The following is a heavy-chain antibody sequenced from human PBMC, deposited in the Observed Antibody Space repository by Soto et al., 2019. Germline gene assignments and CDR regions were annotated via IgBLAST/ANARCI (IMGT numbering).Heavy chain of an antibody. CDR3: AATIIAVGGSGYYGLDV. CDR1: GGTFSSYT. CDR2: IIPILGIA. D-gene: IGHD6-19*01. Sequence: SVKVSCKASGGTFSSYTISWVRQAPGQGLEWMGRIIPILGIANYAQKFQGRVTITADKSTSTAYMELSSLRSEDTAVYYCAATIIAVGGSGYYGLDVWGQGTTVTSP. V-gene: IGHV1-69*02. J-gene: IGHJ6*02.